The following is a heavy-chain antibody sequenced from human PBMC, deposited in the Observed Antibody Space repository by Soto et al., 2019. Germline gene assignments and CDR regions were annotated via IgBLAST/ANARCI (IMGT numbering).Heavy chain of an antibody. D-gene: IGHD4-17*01. J-gene: IGHJ5*02. Sequence: ETLSLTCAVYGGSFSGYYWSWIRQPPGKGLEWIGEINHSGSTNYNPSLKSRVTISVDTSKNQFSLKLSSVTAADTAVYYCARGIRNDYGDYSNWFDPWGQGTLVTVS. CDR2: INHSGST. V-gene: IGHV4-34*01. CDR3: ARGIRNDYGDYSNWFDP. CDR1: GGSFSGYY.